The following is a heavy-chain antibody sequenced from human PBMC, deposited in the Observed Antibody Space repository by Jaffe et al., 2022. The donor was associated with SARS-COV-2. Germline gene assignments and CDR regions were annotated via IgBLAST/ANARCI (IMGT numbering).Heavy chain of an antibody. CDR2: IKQDGSDK. CDR3: AIYVAVGY. D-gene: IGHD6-19*01. J-gene: IGHJ4*02. Sequence: EVQLVESGGGLVQPGGSLRLSCVVSGFTISSQWMSWVRQAPGKGLEWVANIKQDGSDKYYVDSVKGRFTISRDNAKNSLYLQMNSLRAEDTAVYYCAIYVAVGYWGQGTLVSVSS. CDR1: GFTISSQW. V-gene: IGHV3-7*01.